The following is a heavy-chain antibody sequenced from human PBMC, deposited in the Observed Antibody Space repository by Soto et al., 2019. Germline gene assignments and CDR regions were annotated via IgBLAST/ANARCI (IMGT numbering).Heavy chain of an antibody. J-gene: IGHJ2*01. CDR1: GGTFSSYA. D-gene: IGHD6-6*01. CDR3: ARDLREDSSSSRHWYFDL. CDR2: IIPIFGTA. Sequence: QVQLVQSGAEVKKPGSSVKVSCKASGGTFSSYAISWVRQAPGQGLEWMGGIIPIFGTANYAQKFQGRVTITADKSTSTAYMELSSLRSEDTAVYYCARDLREDSSSSRHWYFDLWGRGTLVTVSS. V-gene: IGHV1-69*06.